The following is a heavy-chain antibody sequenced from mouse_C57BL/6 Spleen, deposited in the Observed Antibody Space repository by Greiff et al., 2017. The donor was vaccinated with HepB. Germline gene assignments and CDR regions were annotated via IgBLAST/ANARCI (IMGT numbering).Heavy chain of an antibody. J-gene: IGHJ4*01. V-gene: IGHV1-15*01. CDR3: TRGGVYAMDY. CDR2: IDPETGGT. CDR1: GYTFTDYE. Sequence: VKLMESGAELVRPGASVTLSCKASGYTFTDYEMHWVKQTPVHGLEWIGAIDPETGGTAYNQKFKGKAILTADKSSSTAYMELRSLTSEDSAVYYCTRGGVYAMDYWGQGTSVTVSS.